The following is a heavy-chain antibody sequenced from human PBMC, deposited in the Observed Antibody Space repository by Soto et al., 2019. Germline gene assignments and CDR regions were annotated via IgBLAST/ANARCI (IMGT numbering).Heavy chain of an antibody. CDR3: ARPRTMGGDY. D-gene: IGHD3-10*01. J-gene: IGHJ4*02. CDR1: GFTFSRYA. CDR2: ISYDGSNK. V-gene: IGHV3-30-3*01. Sequence: QVQLVESGGGVVLPGRSLRLSCPASGFTFSRYAMHWVRQASGKGLEWVAVISYDGSNKYYADSWTGRFTISRQNSKNTLYVQRSSLRAEDTAVYFCARPRTMGGDYWGQGTLVTVSS.